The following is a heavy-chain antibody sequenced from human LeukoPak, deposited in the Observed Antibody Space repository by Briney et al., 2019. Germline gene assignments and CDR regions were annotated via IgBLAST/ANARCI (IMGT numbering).Heavy chain of an antibody. CDR3: ARSPEYYYDSSGYYTWYFDY. D-gene: IGHD3-22*01. V-gene: IGHV3-11*01. Sequence: SGGSLRLSCAASGFTFSDYYTSWIRQAPGKGLEWVSYISSSGSTIYYADSVKGRFTISRDNAKNSLYLQMNSLRAEDTAVYYCARSPEYYYDSSGYYTWYFDYWGQGTLVTVSS. CDR1: GFTFSDYY. J-gene: IGHJ4*02. CDR2: ISSSGSTI.